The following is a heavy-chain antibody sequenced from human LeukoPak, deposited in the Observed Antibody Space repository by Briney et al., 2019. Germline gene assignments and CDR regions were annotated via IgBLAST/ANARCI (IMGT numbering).Heavy chain of an antibody. CDR1: GGTFSSYA. D-gene: IGHD3-22*01. CDR3: ARDTYDSSGYYLRY. V-gene: IGHV1-69*13. Sequence: GASVKVSCKASGGTFSSYAISWVRQAPGRGLEWMGGIIPIFGTANYAQKFQGRVTITADESTSTAYMELSSLRSEDTAVYYCARDTYDSSGYYLRYWGQGTLVTVSS. CDR2: IIPIFGTA. J-gene: IGHJ4*02.